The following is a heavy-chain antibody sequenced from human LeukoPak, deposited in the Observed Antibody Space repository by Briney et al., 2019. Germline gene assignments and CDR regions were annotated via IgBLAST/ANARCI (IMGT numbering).Heavy chain of an antibody. CDR3: ARDVGSYSIFDY. Sequence: GGSLRLSCAASGFTFSSYGMHWVRQAPGKGLEWVAVIWYDGSNKYYADSVKGRFTISRDNSKNTLYLQMNSLRAEDTAVYYCARDVGSYSIFDYWGQGTLVTVSS. J-gene: IGHJ4*02. D-gene: IGHD1-26*01. V-gene: IGHV3-33*01. CDR1: GFTFSSYG. CDR2: IWYDGSNK.